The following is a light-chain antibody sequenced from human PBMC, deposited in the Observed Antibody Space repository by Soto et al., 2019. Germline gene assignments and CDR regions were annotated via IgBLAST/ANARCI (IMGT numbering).Light chain of an antibody. V-gene: IGKV1-39*01. CDR3: QQTYSTPPT. CDR1: QNITNF. J-gene: IGKJ4*01. Sequence: DIQMTQFPSSLSAFVGDRVTIICRASQNITNFLNWYQQKPGKAPNLLVSAASTLHSGAPSRFSGSGSGTNFTLTISSLQPEDFASFFCQQTYSTPPTFGGGTEVQLK. CDR2: AAS.